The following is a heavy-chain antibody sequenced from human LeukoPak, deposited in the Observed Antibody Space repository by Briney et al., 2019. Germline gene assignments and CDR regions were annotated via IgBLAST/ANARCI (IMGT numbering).Heavy chain of an antibody. CDR2: INHSGST. D-gene: IGHD4-17*01. V-gene: IGHV4-30-2*01. CDR3: ARGTTVTTYYFDY. J-gene: IGHJ4*02. Sequence: SQTLSLTCTVSGGSISSGGYYWSWIRQPPGKGLEWIGEINHSGSTNYNPSLKSRVTISVDTSKNQFSLKLSSVTAADTAVYYCARGTTVTTYYFDYWGQGTLVTVSS. CDR1: GGSISSGGYY.